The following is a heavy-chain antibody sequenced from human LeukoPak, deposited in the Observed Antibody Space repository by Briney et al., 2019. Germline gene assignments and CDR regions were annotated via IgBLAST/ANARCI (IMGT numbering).Heavy chain of an antibody. J-gene: IGHJ4*02. CDR1: GFTFSSYW. CDR2: ISTNGRIA. Sequence: GSLRLSCAASGFTFSSYWMHWVRQAPGKGLVWVSRISTNGRIAAYADSVKGRFTISRDNAKNTVYLQMNSLRAEDTAVYYCARGGLPIMIEVATHFAPGSWGQGTLVSVSS. CDR3: ARGGLPIMIEVATHFAPGS. V-gene: IGHV3-74*03. D-gene: IGHD3-22*01.